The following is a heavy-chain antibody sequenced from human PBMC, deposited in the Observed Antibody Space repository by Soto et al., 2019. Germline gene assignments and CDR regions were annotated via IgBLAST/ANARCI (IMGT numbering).Heavy chain of an antibody. CDR3: APMGGRGAFDI. CDR1: GGSISSSSYY. V-gene: IGHV4-39*01. CDR2: IYYSGST. Sequence: QLQLQESGPGLVKPSETLSLTCTFSGGSISSSSYYWGWIRQPPGKGLEWIGSIYYSGSTYYNPSLKSRVTISVDTSKNQFSLKLSSVTAADTAVYYCAPMGGRGAFDIWGQGTMVTVSS. D-gene: IGHD3-16*01. J-gene: IGHJ3*02.